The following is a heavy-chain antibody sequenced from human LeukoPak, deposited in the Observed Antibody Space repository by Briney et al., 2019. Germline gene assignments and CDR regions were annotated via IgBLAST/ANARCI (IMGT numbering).Heavy chain of an antibody. D-gene: IGHD2-15*01. CDR1: GVPISTSY. CDR3: AKVMGRVVVDDTIDY. V-gene: IGHV4-59*01. J-gene: IGHJ4*02. Sequence: SETLSLTCTVSGVPISTSYWSWIRQPPGKGLEWIGYSGNTNHNPSLESRVTISVDTSKNQFFLRLTSVTAADTAVYYCAKVMGRVVVDDTIDYWGQGTLVTVSS. CDR2: SGNT.